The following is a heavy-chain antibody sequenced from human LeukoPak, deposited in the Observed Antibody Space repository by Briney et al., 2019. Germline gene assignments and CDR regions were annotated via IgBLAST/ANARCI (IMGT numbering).Heavy chain of an antibody. Sequence: SVKVSCKASGGTFSSYAISWVRQAPGQGLGWMGRIIPIFGTANYAQKFQGRVTITTDESTSTAYMELSSLRSEDTAVYYCARDLSQAMIVVVNDAFDIWGQGTMVTVSS. CDR2: IIPIFGTA. D-gene: IGHD3-22*01. V-gene: IGHV1-69*05. CDR1: GGTFSSYA. J-gene: IGHJ3*02. CDR3: ARDLSQAMIVVVNDAFDI.